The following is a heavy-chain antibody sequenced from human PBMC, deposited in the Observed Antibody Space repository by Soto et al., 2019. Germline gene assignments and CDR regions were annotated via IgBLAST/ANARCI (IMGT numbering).Heavy chain of an antibody. J-gene: IGHJ5*02. CDR2: IFYLGSS. Sequence: SETLSLTCTVSGDSIISSDFYWGWVRQPPGKGLEWIGSIFYLGSSYYNPSLKSRVTMSVDTSRNQFSLRLRSVTAADTALYFCARHSLALRKNNWFDPWGQGIMVTVSS. CDR3: ARHSLALRKNNWFDP. V-gene: IGHV4-39*01. CDR1: GDSIISSDFY. D-gene: IGHD3-3*02.